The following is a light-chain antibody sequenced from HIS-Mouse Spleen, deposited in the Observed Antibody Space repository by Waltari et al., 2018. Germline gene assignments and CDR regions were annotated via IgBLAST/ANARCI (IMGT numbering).Light chain of an antibody. CDR1: ALPKKY. CDR2: EDS. J-gene: IGLJ2*01. Sequence: SYELTQPPSVSVSPGQTARNTCSGDALPKKYAYWYQQKSGQDPGLVIYEDSKRPSGIPERFSGSSSGTMATLTISGAQVEDEADYYCYSTDSSGNHRVFGGGTKLTVL. CDR3: YSTDSSGNHRV. V-gene: IGLV3-10*01.